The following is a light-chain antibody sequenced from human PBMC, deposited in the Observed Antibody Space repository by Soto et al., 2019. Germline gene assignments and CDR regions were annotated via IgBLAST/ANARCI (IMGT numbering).Light chain of an antibody. J-gene: IGLJ2*01. Sequence: QSVLTQPPSVSGAPGQRVTISCTGSSSNIGAGYDVHWYQQLPGTAPKLLIFGNINRPSGVPDRFSGSKSVTSASLAITGLQPEDVADYYCQSFDTSLSGSIFGGGTKLTVL. CDR2: GNI. CDR3: QSFDTSLSGSI. V-gene: IGLV1-40*01. CDR1: SSNIGAGYD.